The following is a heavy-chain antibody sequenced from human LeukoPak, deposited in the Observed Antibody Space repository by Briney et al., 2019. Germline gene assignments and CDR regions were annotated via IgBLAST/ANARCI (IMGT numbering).Heavy chain of an antibody. V-gene: IGHV1-46*03. D-gene: IGHD6-6*01. Sequence: ASVKVSCKTSGYTFTNYYLHWVRQAPGQGLEWMGIINPGDGSTNYARKFQGRVTMTGDTSASTVYMEVSSLTSEDTAVYYCTKVGQLVFNFWGQGTLVTVSS. CDR3: TKVGQLVFNF. CDR2: INPGDGST. CDR1: GYTFTNYY. J-gene: IGHJ4*02.